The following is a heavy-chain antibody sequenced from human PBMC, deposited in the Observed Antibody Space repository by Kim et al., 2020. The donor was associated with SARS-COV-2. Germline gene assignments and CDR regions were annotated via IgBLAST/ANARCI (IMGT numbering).Heavy chain of an antibody. Sequence: GGSLRLSCAASGFAFSSFNMNWVRQTPGKGLEWVSSVSGGSSYINYADSMKGRFTISRDNAQNSLYLRMDSLRVEDTAVYYCARAVDSLGRGAFDIWGQGTKVTVSS. D-gene: IGHD5-18*01. CDR3: ARAVDSLGRGAFDI. J-gene: IGHJ3*02. CDR2: VSGGSSYI. V-gene: IGHV3-21*06. CDR1: GFAFSSFN.